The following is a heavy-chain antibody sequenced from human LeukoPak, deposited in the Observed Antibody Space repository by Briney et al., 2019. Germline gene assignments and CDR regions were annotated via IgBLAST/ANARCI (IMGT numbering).Heavy chain of an antibody. J-gene: IGHJ6*03. Sequence: GGSLRLSCVASRFTLIGYSMNWVRQAPGKGLEWVSSISSSSSYIYYADSVKGRFTISRDNAKNSLYLQMNSLRAEDTAVYYCAREIPYSNYYMDVWGKGTTVTVSS. CDR1: RFTLIGYS. V-gene: IGHV3-21*01. D-gene: IGHD4-11*01. CDR2: ISSSSSYI. CDR3: AREIPYSNYYMDV.